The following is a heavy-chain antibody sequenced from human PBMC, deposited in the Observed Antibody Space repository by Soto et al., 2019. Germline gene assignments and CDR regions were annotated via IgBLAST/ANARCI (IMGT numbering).Heavy chain of an antibody. CDR3: ARAYCSRTSGYFGVAAFDI. D-gene: IGHD2-2*01. CDR2: ISTYNGNT. Sequence: QVQLVQSGAEVKKPGASVKVSCKASGYTFTNYGISWMRQAPGQGLECMGWISTYNGNTNYAQNLQGRVTMTTDTSTSRTYMELRSLRYNDTAVYYCARAYCSRTSGYFGVAAFDIWGQGTMVTVSS. V-gene: IGHV1-18*01. J-gene: IGHJ3*02. CDR1: GYTFTNYG.